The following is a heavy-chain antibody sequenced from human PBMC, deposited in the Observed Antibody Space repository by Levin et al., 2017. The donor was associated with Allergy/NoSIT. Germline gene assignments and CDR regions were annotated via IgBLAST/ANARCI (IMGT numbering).Heavy chain of an antibody. J-gene: IGHJ6*02. Sequence: PGGSLRLSCKGSGYSFSTYWIGWVRQMPGKGLEWMGIIYPGDSDTRYSPSFQGQVTISADKSINTAYLQWTSLKASDTAMYYCVRRGGMDVWGQGTTVTVSS. CDR2: IYPGDSDT. CDR1: GYSFSTYW. CDR3: VRRGGMDV. V-gene: IGHV5-51*01.